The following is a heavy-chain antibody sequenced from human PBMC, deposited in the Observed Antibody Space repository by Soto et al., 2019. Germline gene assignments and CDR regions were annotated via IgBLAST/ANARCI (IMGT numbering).Heavy chain of an antibody. V-gene: IGHV3-74*01. J-gene: IGHJ4*02. CDR3: ARHIRDY. D-gene: IGHD2-21*01. CDR1: GFTFSSYW. Sequence: EVQLVESGGGLVQPGGSLRLSCAGSGFTFSSYWMHWVRQAPGKGLEWVSRISGDGSATRYAGSVKGRFTISRDNAKNTLYLQMNSLRVGDTAVYFCARHIRDYWGQGTQVTVSS. CDR2: ISGDGSAT.